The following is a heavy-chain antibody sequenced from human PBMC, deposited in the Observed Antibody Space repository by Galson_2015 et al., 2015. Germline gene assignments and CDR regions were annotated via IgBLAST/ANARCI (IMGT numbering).Heavy chain of an antibody. J-gene: IGHJ3*02. D-gene: IGHD6-19*01. CDR3: ARSHGIPEGQWLAQPDAFDI. CDR2: ISYDGSNK. V-gene: IGHV3-30*01. CDR1: GFTFSSYA. Sequence: SLRLSCAASGFTFSSYAMHWVRQAPGKGLEWVAVISYDGSNKYYADSVKGRFTISRDNSKNTLYLQMNSLRAEDTAVYYCARSHGIPEGQWLAQPDAFDIWGQGTMVTVSS.